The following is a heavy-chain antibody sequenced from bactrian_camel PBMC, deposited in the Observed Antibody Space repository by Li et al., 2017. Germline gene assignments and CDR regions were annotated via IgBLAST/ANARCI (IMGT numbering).Heavy chain of an antibody. Sequence: HVQLVESGGGSVQAGGSLRLSCAASGDTSGSYCMAWFRQTQGRQREGVATIYRSPSNTYYAGYADSVKGRFTISQDNAKNTLYLQMNSLKPEDTAMYYCAAECVGYGSRWPQSAWKYWGQGTQVTVS. CDR2: IYRSPSNT. V-gene: IGHV3S6*01. CDR3: AAECVGYGSRWPQSAWKY. CDR1: GDTSGSYC. D-gene: IGHD6*01. J-gene: IGHJ4*01.